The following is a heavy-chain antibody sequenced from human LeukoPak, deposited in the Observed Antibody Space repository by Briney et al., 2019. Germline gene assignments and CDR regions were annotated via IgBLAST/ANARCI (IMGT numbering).Heavy chain of an antibody. D-gene: IGHD2/OR15-2a*01. CDR1: GFTVSSNY. CDR3: ARDDSTTEFDY. CDR2: IYSGGST. Sequence: PGRSLRLSCAASGFTVSSNYMSWVRQAPGKGLEWVSVIYSGGSTYYADSVKGRFTISRDNSENTLYLQMNSLRAEDTAVYYCARDDSTTEFDYWGQGTLVTVSS. J-gene: IGHJ4*02. V-gene: IGHV3-66*01.